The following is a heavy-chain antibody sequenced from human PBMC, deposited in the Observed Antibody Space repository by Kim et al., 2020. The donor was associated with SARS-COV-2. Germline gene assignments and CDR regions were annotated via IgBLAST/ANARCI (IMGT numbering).Heavy chain of an antibody. CDR3: ARDRVSSSWYVDY. D-gene: IGHD6-13*01. Sequence: GGSLRLSCAASGFTFSSYAMHWVRQAPGKGLEWVAGISYDGSNKYYADSVKGRFTISRDNSKNTLYLQMNSLRAEDTAVYYCARDRVSSSWYVDYWGQGTLVTVSS. CDR1: GFTFSSYA. CDR2: ISYDGSNK. J-gene: IGHJ4*02. V-gene: IGHV3-30*04.